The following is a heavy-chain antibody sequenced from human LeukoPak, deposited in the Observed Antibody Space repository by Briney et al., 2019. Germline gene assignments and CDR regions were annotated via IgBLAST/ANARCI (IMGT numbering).Heavy chain of an antibody. CDR1: GFTVSNNY. J-gene: IGHJ6*03. V-gene: IGHV3-66*01. CDR3: ARDSRPRRAHYYYMDV. Sequence: GGSLRLSCAASGFTVSNNYMSWVRQAPGKGLEWVSVIYSGGATYYADSVKGRFTISRDNSKNTLYLQMNSLRAEDTAVYYCARDSRPRRAHYYYMDVWGKGTTVTISS. CDR2: IYSGGAT.